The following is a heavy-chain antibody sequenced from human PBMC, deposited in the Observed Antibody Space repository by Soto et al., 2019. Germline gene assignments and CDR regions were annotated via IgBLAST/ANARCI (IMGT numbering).Heavy chain of an antibody. J-gene: IGHJ4*02. CDR2: IYSGGTT. CDR1: GFTVSSNY. CDR3: ARESYYDSSGYVDY. D-gene: IGHD3-22*01. V-gene: IGHV3-53*01. Sequence: XGSLRLSCSASGFTVSSNYMSWVRQAPGKGLEWVSVIYSGGTTYCADSVKGRFTISRDNSKNTLYLQMNSLRAEDTAVYYCARESYYDSSGYVDYWGQGTLVTVSS.